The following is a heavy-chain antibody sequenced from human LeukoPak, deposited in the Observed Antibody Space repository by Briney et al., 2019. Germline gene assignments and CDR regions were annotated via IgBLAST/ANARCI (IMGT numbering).Heavy chain of an antibody. CDR3: ARDAGRYCSSTSCYI. V-gene: IGHV3-48*04. Sequence: PGGSLRLSCAASGFTFSSYGMHWVRQAPGKGLEWVSYISSSSSTIYYADSVKGRFTISRDNAKNSLYLQMNSLRAEDTAVYYCARDAGRYCSSTSCYIWGQGTLDTVSS. J-gene: IGHJ4*02. CDR2: ISSSSSTI. D-gene: IGHD2-2*02. CDR1: GFTFSSYG.